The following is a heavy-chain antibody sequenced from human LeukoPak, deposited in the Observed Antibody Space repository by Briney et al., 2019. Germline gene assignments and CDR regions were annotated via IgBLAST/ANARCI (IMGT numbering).Heavy chain of an antibody. CDR1: GFTFSSYA. CDR3: AKSHYGDYEYFDY. CDR2: ISGSGGST. V-gene: IGHV3-23*01. J-gene: IGHJ4*02. Sequence: GGSLRLSCAASGFTFSSYAMSWVRQAPGKGLEWVSAISGSGGSTYYADSAKGRFTTSRDNSKNTLYLQMNSLRAEDTAVYYCAKSHYGDYEYFDYWGQGTLVTVSS. D-gene: IGHD4-17*01.